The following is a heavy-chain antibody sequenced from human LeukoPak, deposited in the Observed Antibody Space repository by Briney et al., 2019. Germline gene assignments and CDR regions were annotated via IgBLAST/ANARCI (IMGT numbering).Heavy chain of an antibody. CDR1: GFTFSSYW. D-gene: IGHD2-2*01. CDR2: INSDGSST. J-gene: IGHJ5*02. V-gene: IGHV3-74*01. Sequence: GGSSRLSCAASGFTFSSYWMHWVRQVPGKGLVWVSRINSDGSSTSYADSVKGRFTISRDNAKNTLYLQMNSLRVEDTAVYYCAGSASHNWFDPWGQGTLVTVSS. CDR3: AGSASHNWFDP.